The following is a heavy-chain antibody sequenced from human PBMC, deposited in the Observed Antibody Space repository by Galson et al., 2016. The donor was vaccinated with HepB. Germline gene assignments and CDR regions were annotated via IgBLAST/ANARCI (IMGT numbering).Heavy chain of an antibody. Sequence: SLRLSCAASGFTFHNYAMNWVRQAPGRGLEWGSSISGSGATTYYADAVKGRFTISRDNSKNTLYLQMNSLRAEDTAVYYCAKAGVTGTSRYIDYWGQGTLVTVSS. D-gene: IGHD1-20*01. J-gene: IGHJ4*01. CDR1: GFTFHNYA. CDR2: ISGSGATT. V-gene: IGHV3-23*01. CDR3: AKAGVTGTSRYIDY.